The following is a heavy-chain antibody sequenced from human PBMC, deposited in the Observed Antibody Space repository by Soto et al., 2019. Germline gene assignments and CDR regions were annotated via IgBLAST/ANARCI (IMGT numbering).Heavy chain of an antibody. Sequence: PGESLKISCKGSGYSFTSYWISWVRHMPEKGLEWMGSIDPSDYYNHYRTSFQGHVTISADKSISTASPQWRSLKASDTAMYYCARWDYGDYYYYGMDVWGQGTTVTVS. D-gene: IGHD4-17*01. J-gene: IGHJ6*02. V-gene: IGHV5-10-1*01. CDR3: ARWDYGDYYYYGMDV. CDR1: GYSFTSYW. CDR2: IDPSDYYN.